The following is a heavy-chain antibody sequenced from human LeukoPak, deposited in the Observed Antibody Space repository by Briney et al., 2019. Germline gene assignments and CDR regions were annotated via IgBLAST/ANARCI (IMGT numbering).Heavy chain of an antibody. CDR1: GFTFSNAW. CDR2: IKSKTDGGTT. Sequence: GGSLRLSCAASGFTFSNAWMSWVRQAPGKGLEWVGRIKSKTDGGTTDYAAPVKGRFTISRDDSKNTLYLQMNSLKTEDTAVYYCTTDPSPYYDSSGFDYWGQGTLVTVSS. J-gene: IGHJ4*02. D-gene: IGHD3-22*01. V-gene: IGHV3-15*01. CDR3: TTDPSPYYDSSGFDY.